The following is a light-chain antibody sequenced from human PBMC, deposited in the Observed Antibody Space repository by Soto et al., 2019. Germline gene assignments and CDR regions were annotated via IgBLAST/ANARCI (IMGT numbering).Light chain of an antibody. CDR1: QSVSRSQ. V-gene: IGKV3-20*01. Sequence: EIMLNMTPCNLPLSGGEGATRCCRDNQSVSRSQLAWYQQIPGRAPRLLIYGVSSRATGIPDRFRGSGSGTEFTLTISRLEPEDFAVYYCQHYDSSPPSITCGQGTRLEI. CDR2: GVS. CDR3: QHYDSSPPSIT. J-gene: IGKJ5*01.